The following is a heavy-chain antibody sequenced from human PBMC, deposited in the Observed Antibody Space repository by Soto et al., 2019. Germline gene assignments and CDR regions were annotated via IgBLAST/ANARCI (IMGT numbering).Heavy chain of an antibody. V-gene: IGHV4-34*01. CDR1: GGSFTGYY. Sequence: SETRSLTCAVSGGSFTGYYGCWIRQSPGKGLEWIGEVSHRGSTNYNPSLKSRVTISRDTSKNQFFLKLNSVTAADTGMYYCARNGGSTWYYFDSWGQGTVVT. CDR3: ARNGGSTWYYFDS. D-gene: IGHD6-13*01. J-gene: IGHJ4*02. CDR2: VSHRGST.